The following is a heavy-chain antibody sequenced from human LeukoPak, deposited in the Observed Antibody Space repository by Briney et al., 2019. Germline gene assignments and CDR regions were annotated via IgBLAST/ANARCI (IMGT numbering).Heavy chain of an antibody. Sequence: GGSLRLSCAASAFPFSSYAMSSVRQAPGKGLEWVSAISAGADSTYYADSVQGRFTISRDNSKNPLFLQMSGLRAEDTAVYFCARGDYGDYDSWGQGTLVTVSS. CDR2: ISAGADST. CDR1: AFPFSSYA. J-gene: IGHJ5*01. D-gene: IGHD4-17*01. CDR3: ARGDYGDYDS. V-gene: IGHV3-23*01.